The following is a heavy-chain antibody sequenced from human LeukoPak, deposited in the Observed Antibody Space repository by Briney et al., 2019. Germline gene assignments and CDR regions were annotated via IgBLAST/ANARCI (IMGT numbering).Heavy chain of an antibody. D-gene: IGHD4-11*01. Sequence: ASVKVSCKASGYIFTSYYMHWVRQAPGQGLEWMGIINPSGGSTSYAQKFQGRVTMTRDTSTSTVYMELSSLRSEDTAVYYCARGSMTTVTKGAKKFDYWGQGTLVTVSS. J-gene: IGHJ4*02. CDR1: GYIFTSYY. CDR3: ARGSMTTVTKGAKKFDY. CDR2: INPSGGST. V-gene: IGHV1-46*01.